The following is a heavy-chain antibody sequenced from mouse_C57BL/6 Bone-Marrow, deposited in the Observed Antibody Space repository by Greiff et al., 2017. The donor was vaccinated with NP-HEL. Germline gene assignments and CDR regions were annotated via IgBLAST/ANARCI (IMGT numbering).Heavy chain of an antibody. D-gene: IGHD2-1*01. CDR3: ARGGYGNLAWFAY. J-gene: IGHJ3*01. V-gene: IGHV5-17*01. CDR2: ISSGSSTI. Sequence: DVKLVESGGGLVKPGGSLKLSCAASGFTFSDYGMHWVRQAPEKGLEWVAYISSGSSTIYYADTVKGRFTISRDNAKNTLFLQMTSLRSEDTAMYYCARGGYGNLAWFAYWGQGTLVTVSA. CDR1: GFTFSDYG.